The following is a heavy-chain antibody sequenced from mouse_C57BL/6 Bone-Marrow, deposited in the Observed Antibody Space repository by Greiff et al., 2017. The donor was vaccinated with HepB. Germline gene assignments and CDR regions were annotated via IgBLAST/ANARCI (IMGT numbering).Heavy chain of an antibody. V-gene: IGHV1-64*01. CDR2: IHPNSGST. D-gene: IGHD1-1*01. Sequence: LQPGAELVKPGASVKLSCKASGYTFTSYWMHWVKQRPGQGLEWIGMIHPNSGSTNYNEKFKSKATLTVDKSSSTAYMQLSSLTSEDSAVYYCARSGATVVAPIAYWGQGTLVTVSA. CDR3: ARSGATVVAPIAY. CDR1: GYTFTSYW. J-gene: IGHJ3*01.